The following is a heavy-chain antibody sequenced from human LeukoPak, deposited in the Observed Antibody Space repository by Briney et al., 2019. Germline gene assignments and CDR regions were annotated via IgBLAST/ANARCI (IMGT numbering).Heavy chain of an antibody. V-gene: IGHV4-39*01. Sequence: SETLSLTCTVSGGSISDSLYYWGWIRQSPGKGLEWIGSIYYSGITYYHPSLKSRVTISVDTSRNQFSLKLSSVTAADPTVNYSARHFVYYYGSGTYYPCWFDPWGQGTLVTVSS. J-gene: IGHJ5*02. D-gene: IGHD3-10*01. CDR1: GGSISDSLYY. CDR3: ARHFVYYYGSGTYYPCWFDP. CDR2: IYYSGIT.